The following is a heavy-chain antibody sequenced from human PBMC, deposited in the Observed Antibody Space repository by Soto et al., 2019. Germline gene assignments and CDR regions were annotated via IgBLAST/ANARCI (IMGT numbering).Heavy chain of an antibody. V-gene: IGHV3-74*01. CDR2: ISSDVSST. CDR1: GFTFSSYW. Sequence: EVQLVESGGGLVQPGGSLRLPCAASGFTFSSYWMHWVRQAPGKGLVWVSRISSDVSSTSYADSVKGRFTISRDNAKNTLYLQMNSLRVEDTAVYYCAREYVLRDSSCYYYYYPGMDVWGQGTTVTVSS. J-gene: IGHJ6*02. D-gene: IGHD3-22*01. CDR3: AREYVLRDSSCYYYYYPGMDV.